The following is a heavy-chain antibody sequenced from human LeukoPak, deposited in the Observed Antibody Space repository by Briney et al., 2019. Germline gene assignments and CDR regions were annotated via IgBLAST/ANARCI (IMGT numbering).Heavy chain of an antibody. D-gene: IGHD6-19*01. J-gene: IGHJ4*02. CDR3: AKDHYSSGWYPTPFDY. Sequence: GGSLRLSCAASGFTFSSYAMSWVRQAPGKGLEWVSAISGSGGSTYYADSVKGRFTISRDNSKNTLYPQMNSLRAEDTAVYYCAKDHYSSGWYPTPFDYWGQGTLVTVSS. CDR1: GFTFSSYA. V-gene: IGHV3-23*01. CDR2: ISGSGGST.